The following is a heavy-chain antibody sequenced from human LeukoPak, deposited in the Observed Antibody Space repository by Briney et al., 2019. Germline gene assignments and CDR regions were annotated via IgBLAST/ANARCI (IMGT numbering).Heavy chain of an antibody. Sequence: SETLSLTCTVSGGSISSSSYYWGWIRQPPGKGLEWIGSIYYSGNTYYNPSLKSRVTISVDTSKNQFSLKLSSVTAADTAVYYCARRYIRYYYDSSGYYYDLYAFDIWGQGTMVTVSS. J-gene: IGHJ3*02. CDR2: IYYSGNT. V-gene: IGHV4-39*01. CDR3: ARRYIRYYYDSSGYYYDLYAFDI. CDR1: GGSISSSSYY. D-gene: IGHD3-22*01.